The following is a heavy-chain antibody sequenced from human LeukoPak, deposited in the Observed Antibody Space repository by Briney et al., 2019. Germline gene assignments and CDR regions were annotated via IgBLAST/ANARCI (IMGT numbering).Heavy chain of an antibody. Sequence: PSETLSLTCAVSGGSISSGGYSWSWIRQPPGKGLEWIGYIYHSGSTYYNPSLKSRVTISVDRSKNQFSLKLSSVTAADTAVYYCAREEMGLGWFDPWGQGTLVTVSS. CDR3: AREEMGLGWFDP. CDR1: GGSISSGGYS. V-gene: IGHV4-30-2*01. J-gene: IGHJ5*02. CDR2: IYHSGST. D-gene: IGHD5-24*01.